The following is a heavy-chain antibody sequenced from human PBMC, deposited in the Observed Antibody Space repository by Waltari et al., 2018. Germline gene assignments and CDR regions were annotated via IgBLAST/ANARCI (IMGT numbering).Heavy chain of an antibody. Sequence: QVVESGGGLIQPGGSLRVSCAASGFTVSSTYMAWVRQAPGKGLEWVSVVFPSGHTYYGVSVKGRFTISRENSENTVYLQLETLRAEDTATYYCARATNWVLDAFDLWGQGTMVTVSP. CDR1: GFTVSSTY. V-gene: IGHV3-53*01. D-gene: IGHD1-1*01. CDR3: ARATNWVLDAFDL. CDR2: VFPSGHT. J-gene: IGHJ3*01.